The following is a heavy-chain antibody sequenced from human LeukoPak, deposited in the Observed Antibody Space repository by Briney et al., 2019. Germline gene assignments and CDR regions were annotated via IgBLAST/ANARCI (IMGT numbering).Heavy chain of an antibody. CDR2: ISYSGST. CDR1: GGSISSYY. D-gene: IGHD2-15*01. J-gene: IGHJ4*02. V-gene: IGHV4-59*01. Sequence: SETLSLTCTVPGGSISSYYGSWIRQPPGKGLELVGYISYSGSTNYNPSLKSRVAISVDTSTNQFSLKLSSVTAADTAVYYCARGQCSGGSCYLDYWGQGTLVTVSS. CDR3: ARGQCSGGSCYLDY.